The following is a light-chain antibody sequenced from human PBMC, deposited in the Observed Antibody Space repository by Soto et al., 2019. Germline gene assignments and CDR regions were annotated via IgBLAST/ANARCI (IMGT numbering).Light chain of an antibody. CDR1: SSDVGSYNL. Sequence: QSALTQPASVSGSPGQSITISCTGTSSDVGSYNLVSWYQQHPGEAPKLMIYEGSKRPSGVSNRFSGSKSGNTASLTISGVQAEDESDYCCCAGAASVVFGGGTKLTVL. V-gene: IGLV2-23*01. J-gene: IGLJ2*01. CDR2: EGS. CDR3: CAGAASVV.